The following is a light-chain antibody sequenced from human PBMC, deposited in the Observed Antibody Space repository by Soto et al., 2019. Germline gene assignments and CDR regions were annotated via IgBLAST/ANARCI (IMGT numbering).Light chain of an antibody. J-gene: IGKJ1*01. CDR1: QSVSSNY. CDR2: DAS. Sequence: EIVLTQSPGTLSLSPGERATLSCRASQSVSSNYLAWYQQKPGQAPRLLIYDASSGATGIPDRFSGSGSGTDFTLTIDRLEPEDFVVYYCQQYGHSPWTFGQGTKVEIK. V-gene: IGKV3-20*01. CDR3: QQYGHSPWT.